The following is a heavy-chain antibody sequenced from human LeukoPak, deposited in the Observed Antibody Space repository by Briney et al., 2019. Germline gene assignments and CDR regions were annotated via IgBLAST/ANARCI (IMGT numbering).Heavy chain of an antibody. CDR2: IWYDGSNK. V-gene: IGHV3-33*01. Sequence: GGSLRLSCAASGFTFGSYGMHWVRQAPGKGLEWVAVIWYDGSNKYYADSVKGRFTISRDNSKNTLYLQMNSLRAEDTAVYYCAREGDILTGTQAFDYWGQGTLVTVSS. J-gene: IGHJ4*02. D-gene: IGHD3-9*01. CDR1: GFTFGSYG. CDR3: AREGDILTGTQAFDY.